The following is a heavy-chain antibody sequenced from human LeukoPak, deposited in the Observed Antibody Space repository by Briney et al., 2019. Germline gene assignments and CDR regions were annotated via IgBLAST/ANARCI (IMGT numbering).Heavy chain of an antibody. CDR1: GGSISSHY. CDR2: IYYSGST. V-gene: IGHV4-59*11. J-gene: IGHJ6*03. CDR3: ARSPGWSSRGYYYYYMDV. D-gene: IGHD3-3*01. Sequence: PSETLSLTCTVSGGSISSHYWSWIRQPPGKGLEWIGYIYYSGSTNYNPSLKSRVTISVDTSKNQFSLKLSSVPAADTAVYYCARSPGWSSRGYYYYYMDVWGKGTTVTVSS.